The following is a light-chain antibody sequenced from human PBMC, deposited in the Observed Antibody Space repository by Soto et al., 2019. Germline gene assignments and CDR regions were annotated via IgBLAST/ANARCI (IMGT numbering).Light chain of an antibody. V-gene: IGKV3-15*01. Sequence: IVMTQSPATVSVSRGERANLSCRASQSVGTKLAWYQQTPGQAPRPLIYGASNRATGVPARISGSVSGTEFTLTIASLQSEDFAIYYCQQYSSWLWTFGQGTKVDIK. J-gene: IGKJ1*01. CDR3: QQYSSWLWT. CDR2: GAS. CDR1: QSVGTK.